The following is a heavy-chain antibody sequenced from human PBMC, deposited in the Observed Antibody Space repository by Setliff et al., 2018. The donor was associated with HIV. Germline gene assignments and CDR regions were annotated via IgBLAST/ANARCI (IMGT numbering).Heavy chain of an antibody. CDR2: ISSSGSTI. D-gene: IGHD1-1*01. J-gene: IGHJ1*01. V-gene: IGHV3-11*01. CDR3: AKDSPWKGFTYTHGYLEH. Sequence: GGSLRLSCAASGFTFSNAWMSWIRQAPGKWLEWVSYISSSGSTIYYADSVNGRFTVSRDNAKNHLYLEMNSLTEEDTAVYFCAKDSPWKGFTYTHGYLEHWGQGTLVTVSS. CDR1: GFTFSNAW.